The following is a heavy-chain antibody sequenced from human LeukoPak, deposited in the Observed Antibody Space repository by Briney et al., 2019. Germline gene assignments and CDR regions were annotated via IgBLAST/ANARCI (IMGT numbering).Heavy chain of an antibody. CDR1: GGSISSGGYY. D-gene: IGHD3-16*02. V-gene: IGHV4-31*03. J-gene: IGHJ4*02. CDR2: IYYSGST. Sequence: PSETLSLTCTVSGGSISSGGYYWSWIRQHPGKGLEWIGYIYYSGSTYYNPSLKSRVTISVDTSKNQFSLKLSSVTAADTAVYYCARVAKGLSLDYWGQGTLVTASS. CDR3: ARVAKGLSLDY.